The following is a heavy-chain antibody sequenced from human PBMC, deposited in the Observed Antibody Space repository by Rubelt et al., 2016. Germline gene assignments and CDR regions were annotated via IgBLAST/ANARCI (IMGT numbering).Heavy chain of an antibody. CDR2: IWYDGSNK. CDR1: GFTFSSYG. Sequence: QVQLVESGGGVVQPGRSLRLSCAASGFTFSSYGMHWVRQAPGKGLEWVAVIWYDGSNKYYADSGKGRLTISRDNSKNTSYRQMNSLRAEDTAVYYCATAHAGGYSSDNYGMDVWGQGTTVTVSS. CDR3: ATAHAGGYSSDNYGMDV. V-gene: IGHV3-30*19. J-gene: IGHJ6*02. D-gene: IGHD6-19*01.